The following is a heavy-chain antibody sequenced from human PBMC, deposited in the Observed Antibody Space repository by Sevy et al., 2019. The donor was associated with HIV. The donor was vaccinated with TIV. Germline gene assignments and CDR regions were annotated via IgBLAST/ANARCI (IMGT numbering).Heavy chain of an antibody. D-gene: IGHD3-3*01. Sequence: GGSLRLSCAASGFTFSSYSMNWVRQAPGKGLEWVSSISSSSYIYYADSVKGRFTISRDNAKNSLYLQMNSLRAEDTAVYYCAREGSYYDFWSGYSGYYYYGMDVWGQGTTVTVSS. CDR3: AREGSYYDFWSGYSGYYYYGMDV. CDR2: ISSSSYI. V-gene: IGHV3-21*01. CDR1: GFTFSSYS. J-gene: IGHJ6*02.